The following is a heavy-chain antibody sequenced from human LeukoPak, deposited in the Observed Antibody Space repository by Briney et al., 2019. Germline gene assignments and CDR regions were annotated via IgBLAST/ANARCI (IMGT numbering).Heavy chain of an antibody. V-gene: IGHV4-61*01. CDR3: ARLTRRSGNYLDY. CDR1: GDSVSSSNYY. J-gene: IGHJ4*02. CDR2: IYYGGNT. D-gene: IGHD1-1*01. Sequence: SETLSLTCAVSGDSVSSSNYYWSWIRQPPGKGLEWIGYIYYGGNTNYNPSLQSRVTISVDTSKSQFSLKLSSVTAADTAVYYCARLTRRSGNYLDYWGQGTLLTVSS.